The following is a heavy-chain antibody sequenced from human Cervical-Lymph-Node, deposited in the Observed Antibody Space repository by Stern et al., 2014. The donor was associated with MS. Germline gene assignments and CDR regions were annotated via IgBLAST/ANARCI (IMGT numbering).Heavy chain of an antibody. CDR2: VWYDGSKK. CDR1: GFTFSDYG. Sequence: QVKLVESGGGGVQPGKSLRLSCAASGFTFSDYGMHWVRQTPGKGLEWVARVWYDGSKKYYADSVRGRFTISRDNSKNTLYLQMRSLRVEDTALYYCARDLLPATAIWSYYYGMDVWGQGTTVTVSS. D-gene: IGHD2-21*02. J-gene: IGHJ6*02. V-gene: IGHV3-33*01. CDR3: ARDLLPATAIWSYYYGMDV.